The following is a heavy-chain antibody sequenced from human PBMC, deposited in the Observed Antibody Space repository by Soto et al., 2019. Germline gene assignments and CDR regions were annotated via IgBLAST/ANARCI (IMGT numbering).Heavy chain of an antibody. Sequence: QVQLVQSGAEVKKTGSSVKVSCKASGGTFSSYAISWVRQAPGQGLEWMGGIIPIFGTANYAQKFQGRVTITADKSTSTAYMELSSLRSEDTAVYYCAGGPNYYDSSGYSRGVDYWGQGTLVTVSS. J-gene: IGHJ4*02. CDR1: GGTFSSYA. D-gene: IGHD3-22*01. CDR2: IIPIFGTA. V-gene: IGHV1-69*06. CDR3: AGGPNYYDSSGYSRGVDY.